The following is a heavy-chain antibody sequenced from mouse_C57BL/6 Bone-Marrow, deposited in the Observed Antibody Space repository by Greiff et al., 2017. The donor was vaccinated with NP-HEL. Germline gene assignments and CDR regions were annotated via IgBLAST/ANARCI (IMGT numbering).Heavy chain of an antibody. Sequence: QVQLQQSGAELARPGASVKLSCKASGYTFTSYGISWVKQSTGQGLEWIGEIYPRSGNTYYNEKFKGKATLTADKASSTAYMELRSLTSEDSAVYFCARQIYYDYEGFAYWGQGTLVTVSA. CDR2: IYPRSGNT. CDR1: GYTFTSYG. J-gene: IGHJ3*01. D-gene: IGHD2-4*01. V-gene: IGHV1-81*01. CDR3: ARQIYYDYEGFAY.